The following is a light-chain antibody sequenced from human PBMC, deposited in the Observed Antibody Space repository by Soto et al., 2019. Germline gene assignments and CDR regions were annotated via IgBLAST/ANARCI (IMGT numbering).Light chain of an antibody. CDR1: QSVSGW. CDR3: QQYNSYSS. CDR2: RAS. V-gene: IGKV1-5*03. J-gene: IGKJ2*01. Sequence: DIQMTQSPSTLSASAGDRVTITCRASQSVSGWLAWYQQKPGQAPKLLIYRASSLESGVPSRFSGSGSETEFTLTISSLQPDDFATYYCQQYNSYSSFGQGTKLEIK.